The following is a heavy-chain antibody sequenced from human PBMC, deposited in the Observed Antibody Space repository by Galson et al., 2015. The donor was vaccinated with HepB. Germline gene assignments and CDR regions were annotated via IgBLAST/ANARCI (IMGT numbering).Heavy chain of an antibody. CDR2: ISYDGSSN. D-gene: IGHD3-22*01. CDR1: GFTFSSYN. V-gene: IGHV3-30-3*01. CDR3: ARDIWDSSGFDY. Sequence: SLRLSCAASGFTFSSYNMHWVRQAPGKGLEWVAVISYDGSSNYYADSVKGRFTISRDNSKNTLYLQVNSLRPEDTAVYYCARDIWDSSGFDYWGQGTLVTVSS. J-gene: IGHJ4*02.